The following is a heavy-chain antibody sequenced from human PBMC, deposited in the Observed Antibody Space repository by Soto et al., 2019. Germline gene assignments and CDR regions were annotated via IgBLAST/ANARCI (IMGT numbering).Heavy chain of an antibody. J-gene: IGHJ6*03. D-gene: IGHD3-3*01. CDR2: ISAYNGNT. V-gene: IGHV1-18*01. CDR1: GYTFTSYG. CDR3: ATGGVVFGVPRLAYYYYYMHV. Sequence: ASVKVSCKASGYTFTSYGISWVRQAPGQGLEWMGWISAYNGNTNYAQKLQGRVTMTTDTSTSTAYMELRSLRSEDTAVYYCATGGVVFGVPRLAYYYYYMHVSGKGTTVTVSS.